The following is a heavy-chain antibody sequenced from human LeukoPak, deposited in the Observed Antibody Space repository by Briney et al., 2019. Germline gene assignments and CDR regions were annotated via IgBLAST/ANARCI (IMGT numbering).Heavy chain of an antibody. D-gene: IGHD1-14*01. J-gene: IGHJ4*02. Sequence: GGSLRLSCAASGFSFNDAWMSWVRQAPGKGLEWAGRIKSKSDGGTTDYAAPVKGRFTISRDDSKNTLYLQMNSLKTEDTAVYYCATWGSYRGWGQGSLVTVSS. CDR2: IKSKSDGGTT. V-gene: IGHV3-15*01. CDR3: ATWGSYRG. CDR1: GFSFNDAW.